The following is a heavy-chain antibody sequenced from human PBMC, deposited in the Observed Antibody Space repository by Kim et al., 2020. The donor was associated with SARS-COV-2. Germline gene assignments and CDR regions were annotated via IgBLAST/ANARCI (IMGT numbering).Heavy chain of an antibody. CDR3: VRGVTTSGY. Sequence: ASVKVSCKASGFTFTDTYIYWVRQAPGQGLEWMGWINPNSGGTKFAQKFQGRVTMTRYTSITTAYLELSSLRSDDTAVYYCVRGVTTSGYWGQGTLVTVSS. V-gene: IGHV1-2*02. J-gene: IGHJ4*02. D-gene: IGHD1-1*01. CDR2: INPNSGGT. CDR1: GFTFTDTY.